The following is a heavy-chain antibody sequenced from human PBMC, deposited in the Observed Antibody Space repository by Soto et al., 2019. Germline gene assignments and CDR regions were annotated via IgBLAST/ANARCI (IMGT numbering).Heavy chain of an antibody. V-gene: IGHV3-21*01. CDR3: VRDLLVDGSGSPLEY. CDR2: ISSSSSYI. CDR1: GFTFSSYS. J-gene: IGHJ4*02. D-gene: IGHD3-10*01. Sequence: EVQLVESGGGLVKPGGSLRLSCAASGFTFSSYSMNWVRQAPGKGLEWVSSISSSSSYIYYADSVKGRFTISRDNAKNSLYLQMNSLRAEVTAVYYCVRDLLVDGSGSPLEYCGQGTLVTVSS.